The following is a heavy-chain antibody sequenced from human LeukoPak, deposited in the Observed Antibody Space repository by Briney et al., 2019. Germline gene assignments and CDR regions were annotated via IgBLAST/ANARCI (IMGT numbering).Heavy chain of an antibody. V-gene: IGHV4-39*01. CDR3: ASMLGVGYSFGHGAYDF. CDR1: GGSISSSSYY. J-gene: IGHJ4*02. Sequence: PSETLSLTCTVSGGSISSSSYYWGWIRQPPGKGLEWIGSIYYSGSTYYNPSLKSRVTISVDTSKNQFSLKLSSVTAADTAVYYCASMLGVGYSFGHGAYDFWGQGTLVTVSS. CDR2: IYYSGST. D-gene: IGHD5-18*01.